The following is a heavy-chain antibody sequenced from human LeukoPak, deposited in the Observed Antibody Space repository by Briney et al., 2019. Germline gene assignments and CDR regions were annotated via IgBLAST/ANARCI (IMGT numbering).Heavy chain of an antibody. CDR1: GGSFSGYY. CDR2: INHSGST. D-gene: IGHD3-3*01. J-gene: IGHJ4*02. V-gene: IGHV4-34*01. Sequence: SETLSLTCAVYGGSFSGYYWSWIRQPPGKGLEWIGEINHSGSTNYNPSLKSRVTISVDTSKNQFSLKLSSVTAADTAVYYCARGWSGYDFRDYFDYWGKGTLVTVSS. CDR3: ARGWSGYDFRDYFDY.